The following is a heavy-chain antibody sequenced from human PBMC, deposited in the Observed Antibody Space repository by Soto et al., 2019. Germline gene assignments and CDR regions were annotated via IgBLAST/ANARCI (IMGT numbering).Heavy chain of an antibody. D-gene: IGHD3-22*01. J-gene: IGHJ4*02. CDR3: VRGRYYYDNSGYLYY. V-gene: IGHV3-30-3*01. Sequence: PGGSLRLSCAASGFTFSSYAMHWVRQAPGKGLEWVALISYDGSNKYYADSVKGRFTTSRDNSKNTLYLQMNSLRAEDTAVYYCVRGRYYYDNSGYLYYWSQGTLVTVSS. CDR2: ISYDGSNK. CDR1: GFTFSSYA.